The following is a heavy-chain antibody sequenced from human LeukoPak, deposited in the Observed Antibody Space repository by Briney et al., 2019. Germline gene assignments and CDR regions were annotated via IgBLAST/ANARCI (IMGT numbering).Heavy chain of an antibody. Sequence: ASVKVSCKASGYTFTGYYMHWVRQAPGQGLEWMGWINPNSGGANYAQKFQGRVTMTRDTSISTAYMELSRLRSDDTAVYYCAREGGGHSSSWYLRNYHYYYYYMDVWGKGTTVTVSS. D-gene: IGHD6-13*01. CDR2: INPNSGGA. CDR1: GYTFTGYY. V-gene: IGHV1-2*02. J-gene: IGHJ6*03. CDR3: AREGGGHSSSWYLRNYHYYYYYMDV.